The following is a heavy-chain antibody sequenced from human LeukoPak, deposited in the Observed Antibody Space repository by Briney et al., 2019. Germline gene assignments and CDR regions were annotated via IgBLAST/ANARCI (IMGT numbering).Heavy chain of an antibody. D-gene: IGHD3-9*01. J-gene: IGHJ4*02. CDR3: AKDPYAILTGYRYYFDY. CDR1: GFTFSSYG. V-gene: IGHV3-23*01. CDR2: ISGSGGST. Sequence: GGSLRLSCAASGFTFSSYGMHWVRQAPGKGLEWVSAISGSGGSTYYADSVKGRFTISRDNSKRALYLQMNSLTAEDTAVYYCAKDPYAILTGYRYYFDYWGQGTLVTVSS.